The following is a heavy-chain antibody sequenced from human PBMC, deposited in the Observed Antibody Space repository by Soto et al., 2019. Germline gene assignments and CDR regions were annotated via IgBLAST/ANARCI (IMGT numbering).Heavy chain of an antibody. V-gene: IGHV1-69*02. CDR3: AARIAVAGTSDY. CDR1: GGTFSSYT. Sequence: QVQLVQSGAEVKKPGSSVKVSCKASGGTFSSYTISWVRQAPGQGLEWMGRIIPILGIANYAQKFQGRVTITADKCTSTAYMELSSLRSEDTAVYYCAARIAVAGTSDYWGQGTLVTVSS. CDR2: IIPILGIA. D-gene: IGHD6-19*01. J-gene: IGHJ4*02.